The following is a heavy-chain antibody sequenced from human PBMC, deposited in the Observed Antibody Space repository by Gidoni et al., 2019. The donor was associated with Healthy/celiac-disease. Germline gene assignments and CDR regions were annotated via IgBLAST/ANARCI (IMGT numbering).Heavy chain of an antibody. CDR2: IYSGGST. CDR3: ARAVLRGGSSWYSSLYYFDY. D-gene: IGHD6-13*01. V-gene: IGHV3-66*02. Sequence: EVQLVESGGGLVQPGGSLRLSCAASGFTVRSNYMSWVRQAPGKGLEWVSVIYSGGSTYSADSVKGRFTISRDNSKNTLYLQMNSLRAEDTAVYYCARAVLRGGSSWYSSLYYFDYWGQGTLVTVSS. J-gene: IGHJ4*02. CDR1: GFTVRSNY.